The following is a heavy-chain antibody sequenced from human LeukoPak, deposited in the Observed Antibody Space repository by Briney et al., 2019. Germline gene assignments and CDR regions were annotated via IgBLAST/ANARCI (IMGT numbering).Heavy chain of an antibody. Sequence: PGGSLRLSCAASGFTFSSYWMHWVRQAPGKGLVWVSRINSDGSSTSYADSVKGRFTISRDNAKNTLYLQMNSLRAEDTAVYYCARGGYYYDGYAFDIWGQGTMVTVSS. D-gene: IGHD3-22*01. V-gene: IGHV3-74*01. CDR3: ARGGYYYDGYAFDI. CDR2: INSDGSST. CDR1: GFTFSSYW. J-gene: IGHJ3*02.